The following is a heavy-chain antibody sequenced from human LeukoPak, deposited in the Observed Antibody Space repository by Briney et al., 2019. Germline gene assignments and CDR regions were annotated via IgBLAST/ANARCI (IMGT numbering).Heavy chain of an antibody. Sequence: GESLKISFKGSGYSFTNYWITWGRQMPGKGLEWMGRIDPSDSYINYSPSFQGHVTISADKSISTAYLQWSSLKASDTAMYYCSRPRAGEHNDAFGIWGQGTMVTVSS. V-gene: IGHV5-10-1*01. CDR1: GYSFTNYW. D-gene: IGHD7-27*01. CDR2: IDPSDSYI. CDR3: SRPRAGEHNDAFGI. J-gene: IGHJ3*02.